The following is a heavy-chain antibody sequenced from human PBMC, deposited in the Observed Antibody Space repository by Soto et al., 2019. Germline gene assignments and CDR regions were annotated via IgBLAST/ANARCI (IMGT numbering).Heavy chain of an antibody. CDR2: ISAYNGDT. CDR1: GYTFNTYG. D-gene: IGHD3-3*01. J-gene: IGHJ6*02. V-gene: IGHV1-18*04. Sequence: QVQLVQSGAEVKKPGASVKVSCKASGYTFNTYGISWVRQAPGQGLEGIGWISAYNGDTNYAQKFQGRVTMTTDTATSTAYRELRRLRSDDTAVYYCARRDFWSGLGYYYGMDVWGQGTTLTVSS. CDR3: ARRDFWSGLGYYYGMDV.